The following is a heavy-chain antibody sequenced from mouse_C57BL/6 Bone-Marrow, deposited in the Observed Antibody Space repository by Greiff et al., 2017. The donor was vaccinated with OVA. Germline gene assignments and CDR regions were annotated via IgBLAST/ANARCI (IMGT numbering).Heavy chain of an antibody. CDR2: IYPGDGDT. J-gene: IGHJ3*01. Sequence: QVQLKQSGAELVKPGASVKISCKASGYTFSTYWMNWVKQRPGKGLEWIGQIYPGDGDTNYNGKFKGKATLTADKSSSTGYMHVSSLTSADSAVYFCARGAYWGQGTLVTVSS. CDR3: ARGAY. V-gene: IGHV1-80*01. CDR1: GYTFSTYW.